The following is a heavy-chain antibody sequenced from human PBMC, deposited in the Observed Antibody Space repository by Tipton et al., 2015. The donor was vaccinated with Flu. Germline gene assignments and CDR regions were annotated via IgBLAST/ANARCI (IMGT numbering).Heavy chain of an antibody. CDR2: ISGSGGST. Sequence: SLRLSCAASGFTFSSYAMSWVRQATGKGLEWVSAISGSGGSTFYADSVKGRFTISRDNSKNTLYLQMNSLRAEDTAVYYCAKDLNGWLVFGGFDYWGQGTLVTVSS. CDR1: GFTFSSYA. V-gene: IGHV3-23*01. J-gene: IGHJ4*02. D-gene: IGHD6-19*01. CDR3: AKDLNGWLVFGGFDY.